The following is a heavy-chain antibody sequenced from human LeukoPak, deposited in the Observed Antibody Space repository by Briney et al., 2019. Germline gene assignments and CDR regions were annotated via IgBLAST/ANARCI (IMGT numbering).Heavy chain of an antibody. CDR2: INHSGST. CDR1: GGSFSGYY. CDR3: ARGHGSGSYYNGY. D-gene: IGHD3-10*01. J-gene: IGHJ4*02. V-gene: IGHV4-34*01. Sequence: SETLSLTCAVYGGSFSGYYWSWIRQPPGKGLEWIGEINHSGSTNYNPSLKSRVTISVDTSKNQFSLKLSSVTAADTAVYYGARGHGSGSYYNGYWGQGTLVTVSS.